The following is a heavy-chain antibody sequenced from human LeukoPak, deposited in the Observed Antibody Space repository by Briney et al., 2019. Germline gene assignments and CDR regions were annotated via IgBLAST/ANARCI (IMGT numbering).Heavy chain of an antibody. J-gene: IGHJ4*02. CDR1: GGSISSTSYY. CDR2: IYYRGST. V-gene: IGHV4-39*01. Sequence: SETLSLTCTVSGGSISSTSYYWRGIRQPPGKGLEWIGSIYYRGSTYYNPSLKSRVTISVDTSKNQFSLKLSSVTAADTAVYFCARIQQWLGFDSWGQGTLVTVSS. CDR3: ARIQQWLGFDS. D-gene: IGHD6-19*01.